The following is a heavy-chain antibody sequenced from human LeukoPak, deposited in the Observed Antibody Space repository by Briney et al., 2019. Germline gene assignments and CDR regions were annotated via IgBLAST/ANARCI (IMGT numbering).Heavy chain of an antibody. CDR2: IYYSGNT. D-gene: IGHD2-15*01. CDR3: ARHVDGYYYYGMDV. V-gene: IGHV4-39*01. J-gene: IGHJ6*02. CDR1: GGSISSSSYY. Sequence: PSETLSLTCTVCGGSISSSSYYWGWIRQPPGKGLESIGSIYYSGNTYYNPSLKSRVTISADTSKNQFSLKLSSVTAADTAVYYCARHVDGYYYYGMDVWGQGTTVTVSS.